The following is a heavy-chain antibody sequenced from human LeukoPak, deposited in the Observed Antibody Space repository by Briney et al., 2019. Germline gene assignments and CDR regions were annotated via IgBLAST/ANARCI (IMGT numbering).Heavy chain of an antibody. CDR3: VREDGDYALDY. CDR1: GFTFSRYA. CDR2: ISSNGGST. Sequence: GGSLRLSCAASGFTFSRYAMHWVRQAPGKGLEYVSAISSNGGSTYYADSVKGRFTISRDNSKNTLYLQMGSLRAEDMAVYYCVREDGDYALDYWGQGTLVTVSS. V-gene: IGHV3-64*02. D-gene: IGHD4-17*01. J-gene: IGHJ4*02.